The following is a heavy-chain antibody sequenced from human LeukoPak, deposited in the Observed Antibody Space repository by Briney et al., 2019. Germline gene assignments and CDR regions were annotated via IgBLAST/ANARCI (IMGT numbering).Heavy chain of an antibody. CDR2: IRSKANSYAT. CDR1: GFTFSGSA. Sequence: GGSLRLSCAASGFTFSGSAMNWVRQASGKGLEWVGRIRSKANSYATVYAASVKGRFTISRDDSKNTAYLQMNSLKTEDTAVYYCTTAFMVAYGMDVWGQGTTVTVSS. V-gene: IGHV3-73*01. J-gene: IGHJ6*02. D-gene: IGHD3-10*01. CDR3: TTAFMVAYGMDV.